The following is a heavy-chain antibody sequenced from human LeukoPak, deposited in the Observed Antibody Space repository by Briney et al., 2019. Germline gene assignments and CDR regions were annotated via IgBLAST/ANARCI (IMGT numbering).Heavy chain of an antibody. J-gene: IGHJ4*02. CDR3: ARIVAGYDILTGYYPYYFDY. Sequence: SETLSLTCTVPGGSISSGGYYWSWIRQHPGKGLEWIGYIYYSGSTYYNPSLKSRVTISVDTSKNQFSLKLSSVTAADTAVYYCARIVAGYDILTGYYPYYFDYWGQGTLVTVSS. CDR2: IYYSGST. D-gene: IGHD3-9*01. V-gene: IGHV4-31*03. CDR1: GGSISSGGYY.